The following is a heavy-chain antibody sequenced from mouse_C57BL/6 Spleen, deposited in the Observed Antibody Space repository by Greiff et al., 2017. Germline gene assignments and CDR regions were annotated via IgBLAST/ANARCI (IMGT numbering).Heavy chain of an antibody. CDR1: GYTFTEYT. D-gene: IGHD1-1*01. J-gene: IGHJ4*01. CDR2: FYPGSGSI. V-gene: IGHV1-62-2*01. Sequence: VQLQQSGAELVKPGASVKLSCKASGYTFTEYTIHWVKQRSGQGLEWIGWFYPGSGSIKYNEKFKDKATLTAYNSYSTVYMATSRWTSEDSAVYCYARHKAPYYNGIAMDYWGPGTSVTVSS. CDR3: ARHKAPYYNGIAMDY.